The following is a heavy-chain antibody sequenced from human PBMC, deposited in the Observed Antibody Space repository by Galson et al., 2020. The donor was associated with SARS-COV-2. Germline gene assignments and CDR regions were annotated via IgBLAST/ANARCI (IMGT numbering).Heavy chain of an antibody. Sequence: GGSLRLSCEAPGFPFSAYTMNWVRQTPGKGLEWEPLISCDGSDTYYADSVKGRFTISRDNSKNTLYLQMNSLRPEDTAVYYCARGPRYSVSWYMRGFFDYWGRGTQVTVSS. V-gene: IGHV3-30-3*01. D-gene: IGHD5-12*01. CDR3: ARGPRYSVSWYMRGFFDY. J-gene: IGHJ4*02. CDR1: GFPFSAYT. CDR2: ISCDGSDT.